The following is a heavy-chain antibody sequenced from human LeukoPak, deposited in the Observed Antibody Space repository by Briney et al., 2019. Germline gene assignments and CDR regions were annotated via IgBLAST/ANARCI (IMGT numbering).Heavy chain of an antibody. J-gene: IGHJ4*02. Sequence: PGGSLRLSCAASGFTFSSYWMSWVRQAPGKGLEWIGEINHSGSTNYNPSLKSRVTISVDTSKNQFSLKLSSVTAADTAVYYCASSEFCGGDCYALHWGQGTLVTVSS. CDR3: ASSEFCGGDCYALH. CDR1: GFTFSSYW. CDR2: INHSGST. D-gene: IGHD2-21*02. V-gene: IGHV4-34*01.